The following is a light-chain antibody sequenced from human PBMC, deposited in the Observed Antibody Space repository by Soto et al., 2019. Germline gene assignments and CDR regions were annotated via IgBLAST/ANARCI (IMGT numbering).Light chain of an antibody. CDR2: EVS. Sequence: QSVLTQPASVSGSPGQSITISCTGTSSDVGGYNYVSWYQQHPGKAPKHMIYEVSNRPSGVSNRVSGSKSGNTASLTISGLQAEDEADYYCSSYTSSSTQVFGTGTKLTVL. CDR1: SSDVGGYNY. J-gene: IGLJ1*01. CDR3: SSYTSSSTQV. V-gene: IGLV2-14*01.